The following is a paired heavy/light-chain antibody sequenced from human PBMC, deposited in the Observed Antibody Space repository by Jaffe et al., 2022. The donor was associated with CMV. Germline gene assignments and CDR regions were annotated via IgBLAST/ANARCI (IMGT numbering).Heavy chain of an antibody. CDR1: GYTFTSYG. CDR3: ARDTPNSGSYYLQSDDAFDI. V-gene: IGHV1-18*01. CDR2: ISAYNGNT. J-gene: IGHJ3*02. Sequence: QVQLVQSGAEVKKPGASVKVSCKASGYTFTSYGISWVRQAPGQGLEWMGWISAYNGNTNYAQKLQGRVTMTTDTSTSTAYMELRSLRSDDTAVYYCARDTPNSGSYYLQSDDAFDIWGQGTMVTVSS. D-gene: IGHD1-26*01.
Light chain of an antibody. V-gene: IGLV7-46*01. CDR2: DTS. CDR3: LLSYSGASRV. J-gene: IGLJ3*02. Sequence: QAVVTQEPSLTVSPGGTVTLTCGSSTGAVTSGHYPYWFQQKPGQAPRTLIYDTSNKHSWTPARFSGSLLGGKAALTLSGAQPEDEAEYYCLLSYSGASRVFGGGTKLTVL. CDR1: TGAVTSGHY.